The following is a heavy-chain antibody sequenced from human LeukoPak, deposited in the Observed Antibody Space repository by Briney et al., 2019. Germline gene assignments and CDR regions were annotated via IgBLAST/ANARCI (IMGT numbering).Heavy chain of an antibody. CDR2: IKKDGSEK. V-gene: IGHV3-7*03. Sequence: GGSLRLSCTASGFIFSGSWMAWIRQAPGKGPEWVAIIKKDGSEKYYVDSMKGRFTISRDNAKNSLFLQMNSLRAEDTAIYYCTTDTWYSAGHWGQGTLVTVSS. CDR3: TTDTWYSAGH. D-gene: IGHD2-15*01. J-gene: IGHJ4*02. CDR1: GFIFSGSW.